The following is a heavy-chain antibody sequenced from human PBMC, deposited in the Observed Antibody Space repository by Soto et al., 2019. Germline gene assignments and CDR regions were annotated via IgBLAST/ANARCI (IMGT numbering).Heavy chain of an antibody. CDR3: ARSGGSSSPLDY. CDR2: ISGHNGNT. CDR1: GYTFTTYD. V-gene: IGHV1-18*01. Sequence: QAQLVQSGAEVKKPGASVKVSCKASGYTFTTYDINWVRQAPGQGLEWMGWISGHNGNTNYAQKLQGRVTMTTDASTSPAYMDLRSLRSDDTAVYFCARSGGSSSPLDYGGQGTLVTVSS. D-gene: IGHD6-6*01. J-gene: IGHJ4*02.